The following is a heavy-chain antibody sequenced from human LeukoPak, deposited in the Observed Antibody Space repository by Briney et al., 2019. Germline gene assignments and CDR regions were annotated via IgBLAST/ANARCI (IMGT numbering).Heavy chain of an antibody. CDR3: AKDISPQQLGIDY. V-gene: IGHV3-43*01. Sequence: PGGSLRLSCAASGFTFDDYTMHWVRQAPGKGLEWVSLISWDGGSTYYADSVKGRFTISRDNSKNSLYLQMNSLRTEDTALYYCAKDISPQQLGIDYWGQGTLVTVSS. CDR1: GFTFDDYT. CDR2: ISWDGGST. J-gene: IGHJ4*02. D-gene: IGHD6-13*01.